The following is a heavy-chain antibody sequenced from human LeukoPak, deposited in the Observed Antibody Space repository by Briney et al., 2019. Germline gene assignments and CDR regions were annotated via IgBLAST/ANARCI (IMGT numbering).Heavy chain of an antibody. CDR2: ISRTSSYI. D-gene: IGHD1-26*01. J-gene: IGHJ4*02. V-gene: IGHV3-21*01. CDR1: GFTFSTYS. CDR3: ARITSGRSTYYFDY. Sequence: PGGSLRLSCAASGFTFSTYSINWVRQAPGKGLEWVSSISRTSSYIYYADSVKGRFTISRDNAKNSLYLQMNSPRAEDTAVYYCARITSGRSTYYFDYWGQGTLVTVSS.